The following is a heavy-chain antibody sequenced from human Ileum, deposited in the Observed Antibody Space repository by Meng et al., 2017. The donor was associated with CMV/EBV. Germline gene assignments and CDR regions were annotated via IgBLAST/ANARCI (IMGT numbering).Heavy chain of an antibody. V-gene: IGHV3-43D*03. J-gene: IGHJ6*02. CDR3: AKAHSYGYGYYYYVMDV. Sequence: GESLKISCAASGFTFDDYAMHWVRQAPGRGLEWVSLISWDGGSTYYADSVKGRFTISRDNSKNSLYLQMNSLRAEDTALYYCAKAHSYGYGYYYYVMDVWGQGTTVTVSS. D-gene: IGHD5-18*01. CDR1: GFTFDDYA. CDR2: ISWDGGST.